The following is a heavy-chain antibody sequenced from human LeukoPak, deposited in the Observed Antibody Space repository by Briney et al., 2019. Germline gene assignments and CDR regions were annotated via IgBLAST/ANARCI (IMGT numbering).Heavy chain of an antibody. CDR2: ISSSSSTI. D-gene: IGHD4-17*01. V-gene: IGHV3-48*04. Sequence: GGSLRLSCAASGFTFSSYSMNWVRQAPGKGLEWVSYISSSSSTIYYADSVKGRFTISRDNAKNSLYLQMNSLRAEDTAVYYCARASKTVTYDFWGQGTLVTVSS. CDR1: GFTFSSYS. CDR3: ARASKTVTYDF. J-gene: IGHJ4*02.